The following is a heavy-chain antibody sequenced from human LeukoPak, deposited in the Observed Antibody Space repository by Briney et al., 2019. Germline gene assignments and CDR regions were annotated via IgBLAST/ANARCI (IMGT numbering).Heavy chain of an antibody. V-gene: IGHV3-23*01. CDR1: GFTFSSYA. CDR2: ISGSGGST. CDR3: AKGVVVVPAANKHSGYFDY. Sequence: GSLRLSCAASGFTFSSYAMSWVRPAPGKGLEWVSAISGSGGSTYYAASVKGRFTISRDNSKNTLYLQMNSLRAEDTAVYYCAKGVVVVPAANKHSGYFDYWGQGTLVTVSS. D-gene: IGHD2-2*01. J-gene: IGHJ4*02.